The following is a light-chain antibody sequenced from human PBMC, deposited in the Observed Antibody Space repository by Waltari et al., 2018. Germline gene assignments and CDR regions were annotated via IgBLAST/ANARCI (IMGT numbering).Light chain of an antibody. V-gene: IGKV2-30*02. Sequence: DVVMTQSPLSLPVTTGEPASISCRSSQSLVHNEGKTYLSWFQQNPGQPPRRQVYHVSKRYSWVPDRFSGSGAGTAFTLKICRVEADDVGIYYCVQGAQWPYTFGQGTKVAIK. J-gene: IGKJ2*01. CDR3: VQGAQWPYT. CDR2: HVS. CDR1: QSLVHNEGKTY.